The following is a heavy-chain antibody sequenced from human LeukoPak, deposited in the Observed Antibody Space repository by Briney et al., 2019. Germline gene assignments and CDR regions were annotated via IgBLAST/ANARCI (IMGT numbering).Heavy chain of an antibody. V-gene: IGHV3-30*18. D-gene: IGHD5-12*01. CDR1: GFAFSSYG. CDR3: AKGRGTYEPRPIDY. J-gene: IGHJ4*02. Sequence: GGSLRLSCAASGFAFSSYGMHWVRQAPGKGLEWVAVISYDGSNKYYADSVKGRFTISRDNSKNTLYLQMNSLRAEDTAVYYCAKGRGTYEPRPIDYWGQGTLVTVSS. CDR2: ISYDGSNK.